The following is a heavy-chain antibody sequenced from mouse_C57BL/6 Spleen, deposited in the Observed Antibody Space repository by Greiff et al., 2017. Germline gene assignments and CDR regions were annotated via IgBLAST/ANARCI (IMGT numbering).Heavy chain of an antibody. J-gene: IGHJ3*01. V-gene: IGHV5-4*01. CDR2: ISDGGSYT. CDR1: GFTFSSYA. D-gene: IGHD2-2*01. Sequence: EVQRVESGGGLVKPGGSLKLSCAASGFTFSSYAMSWVRQTPEKRLEWVATISDGGSYTYYPDNVKGRFTISRDNAKNNLYLQMSHLKSEDTAMYYCARERGGYDFAYWGQGTLVTVSA. CDR3: ARERGGYDFAY.